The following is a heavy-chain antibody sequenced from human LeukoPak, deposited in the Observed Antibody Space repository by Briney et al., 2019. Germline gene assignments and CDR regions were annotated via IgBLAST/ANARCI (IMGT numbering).Heavy chain of an antibody. J-gene: IGHJ4*02. CDR1: GGTFSSYA. CDR3: ARSVGDYFPLDY. CDR2: IIPILGIA. D-gene: IGHD4-17*01. Sequence: SVKVSCRASGGTFSSYAISWVRQAPGQGLEWMGRIIPILGIANYAQKFQGRVTITADKSTSTAYMELSSLRSEDTAVYYCARSVGDYFPLDYWGQGTLVTVSS. V-gene: IGHV1-69*04.